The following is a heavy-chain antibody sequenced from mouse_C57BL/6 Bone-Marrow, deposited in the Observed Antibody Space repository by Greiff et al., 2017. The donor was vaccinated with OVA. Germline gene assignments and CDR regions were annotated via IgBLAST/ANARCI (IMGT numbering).Heavy chain of an antibody. V-gene: IGHV1-81*01. D-gene: IGHD1-1*01. J-gene: IGHJ4*01. CDR3: ASPYYYGSSSYAMDY. CDR2: IYPRSGNT. CDR1: GYTFTSYG. Sequence: QVQLQQSGAELARPGASVKLSCKASGYTFTSYGISWVKQRTGQGLEWIGEIYPRSGNTYYNEKFKGKATLTADKSSSTAYMELRSLTSEDSAVYFCASPYYYGSSSYAMDYWGQGTSVTVSS.